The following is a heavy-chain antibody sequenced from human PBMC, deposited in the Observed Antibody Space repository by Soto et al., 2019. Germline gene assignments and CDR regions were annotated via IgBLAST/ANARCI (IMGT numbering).Heavy chain of an antibody. CDR3: ARVIIAAAGTYDYYYYGMDV. CDR1: GGSTSSGDYY. D-gene: IGHD6-13*01. Sequence: SETLSLTCTVSGGSTSSGDYYWSWIRQPPGKGLEWIGYIYYSGSTYYNPSLKSRVTISVDTSKNQFSLKLSSVTAADTAVYYCARVIIAAAGTYDYYYYGMDVWGQGTTVTVSS. CDR2: IYYSGST. V-gene: IGHV4-30-4*01. J-gene: IGHJ6*02.